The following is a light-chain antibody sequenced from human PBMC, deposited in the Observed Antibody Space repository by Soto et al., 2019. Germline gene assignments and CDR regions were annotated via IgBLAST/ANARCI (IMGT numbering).Light chain of an antibody. CDR3: QQYGSSPRVT. J-gene: IGKJ4*01. CDR1: QTINNN. V-gene: IGKV3-20*01. CDR2: GAS. Sequence: VMTQAPATLSVSPGERATLSCRASQTINNNVAWYQQKPGQAPRLLIYGASSRATGIPDRFSGSGSGTDFTLTISRLEPEDFAVYYCQQYGSSPRVTFGGGTKVDIK.